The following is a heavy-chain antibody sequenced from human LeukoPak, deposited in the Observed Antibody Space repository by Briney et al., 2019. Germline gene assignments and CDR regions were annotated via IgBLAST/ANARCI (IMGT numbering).Heavy chain of an antibody. J-gene: IGHJ4*02. Sequence: GASVKVSCKASGYTFTSYDINWVRQAPGQGLEWMGGIIPIFGTANYAQKFQGRVTITADKSTSTAYMELSSLRSEDTAVYYCASMRLGEDIVVVPAADWGQGTLVTVSS. CDR3: ASMRLGEDIVVVPAAD. CDR1: GYTFTSYD. D-gene: IGHD2-2*01. CDR2: IIPIFGTA. V-gene: IGHV1-69*06.